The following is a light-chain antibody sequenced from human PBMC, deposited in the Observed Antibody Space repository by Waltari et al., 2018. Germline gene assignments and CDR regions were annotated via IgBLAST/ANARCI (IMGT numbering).Light chain of an antibody. J-gene: IGKJ2*01. Sequence: DIVMTQSPDSLAVSLGERATINCKSSQSVLYSPNNKNYLAWYQHKPGQPPKLFMYWASTRESGVPDRFSGSGSGADFTLTISSLQAEDVAVYYCQQYYSAPYTFGQGTKLEIK. CDR2: WAS. CDR3: QQYYSAPYT. CDR1: QSVLYSPNNKNY. V-gene: IGKV4-1*01.